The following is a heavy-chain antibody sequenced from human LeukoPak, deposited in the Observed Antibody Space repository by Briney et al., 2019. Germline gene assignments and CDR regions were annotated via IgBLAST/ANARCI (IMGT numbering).Heavy chain of an antibody. Sequence: SETLSLTCTVSGGSISSSSYYWGWIRQPPGKGLEWIGSIYYSGSTYYNPSLKSRVTISVDTSKNQFSLKLSSVTAADTAVYYCARCGTSAYYDSSGYEYYFDYWGQGTLVTVSS. CDR1: GGSISSSSYY. CDR2: IYYSGST. D-gene: IGHD3-22*01. J-gene: IGHJ4*02. V-gene: IGHV4-39*07. CDR3: ARCGTSAYYDSSGYEYYFDY.